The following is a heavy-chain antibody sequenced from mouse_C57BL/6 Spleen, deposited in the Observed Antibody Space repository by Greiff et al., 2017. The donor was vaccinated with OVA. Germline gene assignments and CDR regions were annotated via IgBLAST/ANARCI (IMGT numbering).Heavy chain of an antibody. D-gene: IGHD5-1-1*01. CDR1: GYTFTDYN. J-gene: IGHJ2*01. CDR2: INPNNGGT. V-gene: IGHV1-22*01. Sequence: EVQLQQSGPELVKPGASVKMSCKASGYTFTDYNMHWVKQSHGKSLEWIGYINPNNGGTSYNQKFKGKATLTVNKSSSTAYMELRSLTSEDSAVYYCARSRGNTLRGDYWGQGTTLTVSS. CDR3: ARSRGNTLRGDY.